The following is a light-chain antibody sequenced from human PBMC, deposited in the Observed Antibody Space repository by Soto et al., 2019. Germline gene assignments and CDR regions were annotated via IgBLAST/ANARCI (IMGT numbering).Light chain of an antibody. J-gene: IGKJ5*01. CDR1: QSVSSN. CDR3: QQRYNWPPIT. CDR2: DTS. Sequence: EILLTQSPATLSLSPGERATLSCRASQSVSSNLAWYQQKPGQAPRLLIYDTSNRATDVPARFSGSGSGTDFTLTISSLEPEDFAVYYCQQRYNWPPITFGQGTRLEIK. V-gene: IGKV3-11*01.